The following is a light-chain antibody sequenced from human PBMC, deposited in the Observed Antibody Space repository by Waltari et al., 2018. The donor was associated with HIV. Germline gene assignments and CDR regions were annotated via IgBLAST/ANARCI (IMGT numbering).Light chain of an antibody. V-gene: IGKV1D-16*01. Sequence: DIQMTQSPSSLAASVGDRVTITCRASQDVGGWLAWFQQTPEKAPRSLIYATSTLQSGVPPRFSGSGSGTDFTLTISSLQPEDFGTYYCQQYTSYPNTFGQGTRLEIK. CDR1: QDVGGW. CDR3: QQYTSYPNT. CDR2: ATS. J-gene: IGKJ5*01.